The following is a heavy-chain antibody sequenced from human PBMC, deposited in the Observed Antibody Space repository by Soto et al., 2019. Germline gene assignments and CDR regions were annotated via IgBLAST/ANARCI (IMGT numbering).Heavy chain of an antibody. D-gene: IGHD1-26*01. CDR3: AGAGGSALPDS. CDR1: GFTFSDYY. Sequence: QVQLVESGGGLVKPGGSLRLSCAASGFTFSDYYMSWIRQAPGGGLEWVSYISRSSSYTNYADSVNGRFTISRDSAMNPPQLPMPRPSARGPAVFYCAGAGGSALPDSWGPGALVSASS. V-gene: IGHV3-11*06. CDR2: ISRSSSYT. J-gene: IGHJ4*02.